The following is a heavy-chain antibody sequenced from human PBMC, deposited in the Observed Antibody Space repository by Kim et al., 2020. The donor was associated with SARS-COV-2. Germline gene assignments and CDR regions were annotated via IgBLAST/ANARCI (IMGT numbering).Heavy chain of an antibody. CDR3: TRDPDYSKGASFEY. CDR2: INDDGSVT. D-gene: IGHD4-4*01. J-gene: IGHJ4*02. Sequence: GGSLRLSCAASGFTFRTYWMHWVRQVPGKGMVWVSRINDDGSVTTYADSVKGRFTISTDNSKNMMYLQMNSLRAEDTDVYYCTRDPDYSKGASFEYWGKG. V-gene: IGHV3-74*01. CDR1: GFTFRTYW.